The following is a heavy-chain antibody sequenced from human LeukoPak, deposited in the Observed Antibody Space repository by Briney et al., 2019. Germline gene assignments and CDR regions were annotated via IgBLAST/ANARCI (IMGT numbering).Heavy chain of an antibody. CDR1: GYSFTTYW. CDR3: VRPASGSYYRTFDY. D-gene: IGHD3-10*01. Sequence: LGESLKISCKVSGYSFTTYWIAWVRQMPGKGLEWMGIIYPRDSDTRYSPSFQGQVTISADRSISTAYLQWSSLKASDTAMYYCVRPASGSYYRTFDYWGQGILVPVSS. J-gene: IGHJ4*02. V-gene: IGHV5-51*01. CDR2: IYPRDSDT.